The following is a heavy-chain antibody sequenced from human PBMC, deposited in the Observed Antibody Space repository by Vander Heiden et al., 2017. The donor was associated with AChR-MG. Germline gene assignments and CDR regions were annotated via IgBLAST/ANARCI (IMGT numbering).Heavy chain of an antibody. V-gene: IGHV3-30-3*01. CDR1: GFPFSSYA. Sequence: QVQLVESGGGVVQPRRSLRLSCAASGFPFSSYAMHWVRQAPGKGLEWVAVISYDGSNKYYADSVKGRFTISRDNSKNTLYLQMNSLRAEDTAVYYCARDGEGATPISYWGQGTLVTVSS. J-gene: IGHJ4*02. CDR3: ARDGEGATPISY. D-gene: IGHD1-26*01. CDR2: ISYDGSNK.